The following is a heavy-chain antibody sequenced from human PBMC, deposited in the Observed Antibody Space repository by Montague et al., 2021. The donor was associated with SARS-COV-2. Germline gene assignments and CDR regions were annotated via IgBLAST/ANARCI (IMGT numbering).Heavy chain of an antibody. D-gene: IGHD3-3*01. CDR3: ARHSPFTIFGVVTTPGWFDP. Sequence: SETLSLTCTVSGGSISSSSYYWVWISQPPGKGLEWIGSIYYSGSTCYNPSLKSRVTISVDTSKNQFSLKLSSVTAADTAVYYCARHSPFTIFGVVTTPGWFDPWGQGTLVTVSS. CDR1: GGSISSSSYY. CDR2: IYYSGST. V-gene: IGHV4-39*01. J-gene: IGHJ5*02.